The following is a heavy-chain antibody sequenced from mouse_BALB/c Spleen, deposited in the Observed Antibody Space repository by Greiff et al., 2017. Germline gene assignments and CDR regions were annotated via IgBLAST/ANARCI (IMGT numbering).Heavy chain of an antibody. D-gene: IGHD1-2*01. V-gene: IGHV3-2*02. CDR2: ISYSGST. Sequence: EVKLQESGPSLVKPSQSLSLTCTVTGYSITSDYAWNWLRQFPGNKLEWMGYISYSGSTSYNPSLKSRISITRDTSKNQFFLQLNSVTTEDTATYYCARDGLYAMDYWGQGTSVTVSS. CDR3: ARDGLYAMDY. CDR1: GYSITSDYA. J-gene: IGHJ4*01.